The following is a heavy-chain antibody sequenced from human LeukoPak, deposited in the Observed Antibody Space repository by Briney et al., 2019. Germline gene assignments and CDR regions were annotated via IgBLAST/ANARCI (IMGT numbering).Heavy chain of an antibody. V-gene: IGHV3-23*01. D-gene: IGHD1-7*01. CDR1: GFTFNNYA. Sequence: GGSLRLSCAASGFTFNNYAMSWVRQAPGKGLEWVSGISASGGSTNYADSVKGRFTISGDNSKNTLYLQLNSLGAEDTAVYYCAKVAPYGNYVFDYWGQGTLSPSPQ. CDR2: ISASGGST. CDR3: AKVAPYGNYVFDY. J-gene: IGHJ4*02.